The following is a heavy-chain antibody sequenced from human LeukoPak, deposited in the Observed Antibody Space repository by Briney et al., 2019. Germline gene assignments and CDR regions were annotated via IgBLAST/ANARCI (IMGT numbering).Heavy chain of an antibody. Sequence: GASVKVSCKASEYTFIGYYMHWVRQAHGQGPEWMGWINPNGGATNYAQKLQGRVTMTTDTSTSTAYMELRSLRSDDTAVYYCARGGEEDYYYYGMDVWGQGTTVTVSS. D-gene: IGHD4-17*01. CDR2: INPNGGAT. J-gene: IGHJ6*02. CDR3: ARGGEEDYYYYGMDV. CDR1: EYTFIGYY. V-gene: IGHV1-2*02.